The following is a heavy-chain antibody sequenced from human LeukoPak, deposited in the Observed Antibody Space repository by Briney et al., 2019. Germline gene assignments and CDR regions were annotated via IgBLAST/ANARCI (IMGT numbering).Heavy chain of an antibody. CDR1: GFTVSSNY. D-gene: IGHD3-22*01. CDR2: IYSGGST. Sequence: GGSLRLSCAASGFTVSSNYMSWVRQAPGKGLEWVSVIYSGGSTFYADSVKGRFTISRDNSKNTLYLQMNRLRAEDTAVYYCARDDKGLWFGNWGQGTLVTVSS. CDR3: ARDDKGLWFGN. V-gene: IGHV3-53*01. J-gene: IGHJ5*02.